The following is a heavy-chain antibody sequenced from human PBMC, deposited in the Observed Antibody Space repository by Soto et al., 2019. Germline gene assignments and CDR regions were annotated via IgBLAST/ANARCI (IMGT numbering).Heavy chain of an antibody. CDR1: GYSFTSYW. D-gene: IGHD2-15*01. V-gene: IGHV5-51*01. Sequence: GESLKISCKGSGYSFTSYWIGWVCQMPGKGLEWMGIIYPGDSDTRYSPSFQGQVTISADKSISTAYLQWSSLKASDTAMYYCARVGYCSGGSCYDYYYGMDVWGQGTTVTVSS. CDR3: ARVGYCSGGSCYDYYYGMDV. J-gene: IGHJ6*02. CDR2: IYPGDSDT.